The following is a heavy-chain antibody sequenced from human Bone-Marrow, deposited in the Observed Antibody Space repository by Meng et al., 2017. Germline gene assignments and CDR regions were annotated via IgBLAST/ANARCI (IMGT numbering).Heavy chain of an antibody. D-gene: IGHD3-9*01. CDR3: ASSSPLTYYDILTGSQPGVGRNNWFDP. Sequence: SQTLSLTCAVYGGSFSGYYWSWIRQPPGKGLEWIGSIYYSGSTYYNPSLKSRVTISVDTSKNQFSLKLSSVTAADTAVYYCASSSPLTYYDILTGSQPGVGRNNWFDPWGQGTLVTVSS. V-gene: IGHV4-34*01. J-gene: IGHJ5*02. CDR2: IYYSGST. CDR1: GGSFSGYY.